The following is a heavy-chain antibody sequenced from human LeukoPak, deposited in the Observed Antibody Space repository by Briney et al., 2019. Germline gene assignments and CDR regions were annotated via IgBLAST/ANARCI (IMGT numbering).Heavy chain of an antibody. V-gene: IGHV3-23*01. CDR2: ISGSGGST. D-gene: IGHD3-10*01. CDR1: CFTFSSYA. J-gene: IGHJ4*02. CDR3: AKRWGDDTYYIDF. Sequence: GSLILSCAASCFTFSSYAMSWVRQAPGKGLEWVSGISGSGGSTYYADSVKGRFTISRDNSKNTLYLQMNSLRAEDTAVYYCAKRWGDDTYYIDFWGQGNLVTVSS.